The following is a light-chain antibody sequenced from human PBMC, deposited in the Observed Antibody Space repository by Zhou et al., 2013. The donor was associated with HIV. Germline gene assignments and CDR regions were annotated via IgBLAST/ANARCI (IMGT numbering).Light chain of an antibody. Sequence: DIVLTQSPATLSLSPGDRATLSCRASQSSSYLAWYQQKPGQAPRLLIYGASKRATGTPPRFSGSGSGTDFTLTISSLEPEDFAVYYCQQRDNWLTFGGGTKGGDQ. CDR1: QSSSY. V-gene: IGKV3-11*01. CDR2: GAS. CDR3: QQRDNWLT. J-gene: IGKJ4*01.